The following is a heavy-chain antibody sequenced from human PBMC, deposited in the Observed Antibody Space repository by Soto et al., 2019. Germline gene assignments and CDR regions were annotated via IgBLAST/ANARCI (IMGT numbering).Heavy chain of an antibody. CDR1: GFNFRDYY. D-gene: IGHD3-3*01. CDR2: ISHLGIQT. V-gene: IGHV3-11*06. CDR3: ARRFSQYYGLEV. J-gene: IGHJ6*02. Sequence: QEQLVESGGGLVQPGGSLRLSCVASGFNFRDYYMSWIRQAPGKGLEWLSYISHLGIQTKYADSVKGRFTISRDNAKDSLFLQMDSLSADDTAVYYCARRFSQYYGLEVWGQGTTVTVSS.